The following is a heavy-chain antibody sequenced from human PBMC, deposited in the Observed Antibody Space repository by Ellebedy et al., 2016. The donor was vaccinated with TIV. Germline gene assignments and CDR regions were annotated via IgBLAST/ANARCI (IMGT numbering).Heavy chain of an antibody. CDR1: GFTFRSYW. D-gene: IGHD5-24*01. CDR3: ARQSQKMATIPGDLGY. V-gene: IGHV3-7*01. J-gene: IGHJ4*02. Sequence: GESLKISCAGYGFTFRSYWMSWVRQAPGKGLEWVANIKQDGSEIYYLDSVKGRFTISRDNAKNSLYLQMNSLRAEDTAVYYCARQSQKMATIPGDLGYWGQGTLVTVSS. CDR2: IKQDGSEI.